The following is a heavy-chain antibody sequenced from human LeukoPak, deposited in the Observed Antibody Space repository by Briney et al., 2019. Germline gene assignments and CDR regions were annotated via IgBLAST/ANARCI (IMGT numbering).Heavy chain of an antibody. V-gene: IGHV3-48*04. J-gene: IGHJ4*02. CDR1: GFTFSSYS. CDR3: ARGKYSYGPYYFDY. D-gene: IGHD5-18*01. Sequence: GGSLRLSCAASGFTFSSYSMNWVRQAPGKGLEWVSYISSSSSTIYYADSVKGRFTISRDNAKNSLYLQMNSLRAEDTAVYYCARGKYSYGPYYFDYWGRGTLVTVSS. CDR2: ISSSSSTI.